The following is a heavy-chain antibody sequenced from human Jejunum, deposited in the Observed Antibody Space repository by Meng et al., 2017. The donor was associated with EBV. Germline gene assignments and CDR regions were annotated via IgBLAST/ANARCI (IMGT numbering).Heavy chain of an antibody. D-gene: IGHD3-16*01. CDR3: TREWGADY. CDR2: ISNDGNNK. V-gene: IGHV3-30-3*01. J-gene: IGHJ4*02. Sequence: QGPLVESGGGVVQPGRSLRLSCAASGFTFSGHAMQWVRQAPGKGLKWVALISNDGNNKYYADSVKGRFTISRDNSKNTLYLQMNSLRVDDTALYYCTREWGADYWGQGTLVTVSS. CDR1: GFTFSGHA.